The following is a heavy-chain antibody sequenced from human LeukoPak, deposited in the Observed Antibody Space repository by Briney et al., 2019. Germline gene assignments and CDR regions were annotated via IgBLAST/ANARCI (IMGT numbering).Heavy chain of an antibody. J-gene: IGHJ4*02. CDR3: ARLRGLYSDTNRYQTALDC. Sequence: GGSLRLSCAASVFTFSNYWRSWVRQAPGKGLEWVAHIKQDGSEKYYVDSVKGRFTISRDNAKNSLYVQMNSLRAEDTAAYYCARLRGLYSDTNRYQTALDCWGQGTLVTVSS. CDR1: VFTFSNYW. D-gene: IGHD1-26*01. CDR2: IKQDGSEK. V-gene: IGHV3-7*01.